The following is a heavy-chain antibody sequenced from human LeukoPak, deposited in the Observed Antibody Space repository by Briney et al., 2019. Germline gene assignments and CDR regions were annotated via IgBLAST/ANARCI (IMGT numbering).Heavy chain of an antibody. V-gene: IGHV3-21*01. CDR2: ISSSSSYI. J-gene: IGHJ4*02. D-gene: IGHD3-10*01. CDR1: GVTFSSYS. CDR3: ARDSPYGSGSLYDY. Sequence: GGSLRLSCAASGVTFSSYSMNWVRQAPGKGLEWVSSISSSSSYIYYADSVKGRFTISRDNAKNSLYLQMNSLRAEDTAVYYCARDSPYGSGSLYDYWGQGTLVTVSS.